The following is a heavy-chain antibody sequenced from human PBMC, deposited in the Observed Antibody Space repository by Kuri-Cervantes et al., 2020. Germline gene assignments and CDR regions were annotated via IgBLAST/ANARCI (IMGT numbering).Heavy chain of an antibody. Sequence: GSLRLSCAVYGGSFSGHYWSWIRQPPGKGLEWIGEINHSGSTNYNPSLKSRVTISVDTSKNQFSLKLSSVTAADTAVYYCARVIVVVVAATPWGQGTLVTVSS. CDR2: INHSGST. J-gene: IGHJ5*02. CDR3: ARVIVVVVAATP. D-gene: IGHD2-15*01. V-gene: IGHV4-34*01. CDR1: GGSFSGHY.